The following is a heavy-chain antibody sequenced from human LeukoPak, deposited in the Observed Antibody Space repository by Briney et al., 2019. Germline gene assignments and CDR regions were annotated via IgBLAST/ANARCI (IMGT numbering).Heavy chain of an antibody. CDR2: IIPVFGSA. CDR3: AREADTAMVTWWFDS. Sequence: ASVKVSCKASGGTFSSYVMSWVRQAPGQGLEWMGGIIPVFGSAHYEQKVQGRVTITTDESTSTVYMELSSLRSEDTAVYYCAREADTAMVTWWFDSWGQGALVTVSS. V-gene: IGHV1-69*05. D-gene: IGHD5-18*01. J-gene: IGHJ5*01. CDR1: GGTFSSYV.